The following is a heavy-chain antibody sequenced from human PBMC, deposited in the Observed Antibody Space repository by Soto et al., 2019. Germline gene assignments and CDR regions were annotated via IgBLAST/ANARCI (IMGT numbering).Heavy chain of an antibody. CDR2: ISSSSSYI. J-gene: IGHJ4*02. D-gene: IGHD2-2*01. Sequence: GVSLRLSCAASGFTFSSYSMNWVRQAPGKGLEWVSSISSSSSYIYYADSVKGRFTISRDNAKNSLYLQMNSLRAEDTAVYYCARAADIVVVPAANPFDYWGQGTLVTVSS. V-gene: IGHV3-21*01. CDR1: GFTFSSYS. CDR3: ARAADIVVVPAANPFDY.